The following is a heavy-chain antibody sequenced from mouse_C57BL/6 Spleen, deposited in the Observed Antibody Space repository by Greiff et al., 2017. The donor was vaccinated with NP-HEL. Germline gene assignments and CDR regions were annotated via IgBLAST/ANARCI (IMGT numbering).Heavy chain of an antibody. CDR1: GYTFTSYW. CDR3: ARGWDYDLYYFDY. J-gene: IGHJ2*01. D-gene: IGHD2-4*01. CDR2: IHPNSGST. V-gene: IGHV1-64*01. Sequence: QVQLQQPGAELVKPGASVKLSCKASGYTFTSYWMHWVKQRPGQGLEWIGMIHPNSGSTNYNEKFKSKATLTVDKSSSPAYMQLSSLTSEDSAVYYCARGWDYDLYYFDYWGQGTTLTVSS.